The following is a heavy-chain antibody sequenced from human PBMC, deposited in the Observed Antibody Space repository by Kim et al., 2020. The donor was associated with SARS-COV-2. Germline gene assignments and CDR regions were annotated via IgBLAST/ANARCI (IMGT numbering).Heavy chain of an antibody. D-gene: IGHD5-12*01. V-gene: IGHV3-74*01. CDR2: INSDGSST. J-gene: IGHJ6*02. CDR1: GFTFSSYW. Sequence: GGSLRLSCAASGFTFSSYWMNWVRQAPGKGLVWVSRINSDGSSTSYADSVKGRFTISRDNAKKTLYLQMNSLRAEDTAVYYCARDMVADYYYGMDVWGQGTTVTVSS. CDR3: ARDMVADYYYGMDV.